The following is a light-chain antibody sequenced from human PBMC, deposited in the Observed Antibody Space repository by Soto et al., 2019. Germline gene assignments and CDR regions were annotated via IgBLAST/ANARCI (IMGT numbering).Light chain of an antibody. Sequence: DIVMTQSPDSLAVSLGERATFNCKSSQSILDRSKNKYYLAWYQQKSGQPPKLLIYWASLRESGVPDRFTGSGSGTDFTLTISSLQAEDVEVYYCQQYFTSPWTLGQGTKVDIK. V-gene: IGKV4-1*01. CDR3: QQYFTSPWT. J-gene: IGKJ1*01. CDR1: QSILDRSKNKYY. CDR2: WAS.